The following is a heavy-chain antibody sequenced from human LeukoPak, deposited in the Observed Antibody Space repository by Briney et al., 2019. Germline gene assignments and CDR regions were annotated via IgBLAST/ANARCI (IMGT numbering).Heavy chain of an antibody. V-gene: IGHV3-30-3*01. CDR2: ISYDGSNK. Sequence: GGSLRLSCAASGFTFSSYAMHWVRQAPGKGLEWVAVISYDGSNKYYTDSVKGRFTISRDSSKNTLYLQMNSLRAEDTAVYYCARTSYSSSWYNFDYWGQGTLVTVSS. CDR3: ARTSYSSSWYNFDY. D-gene: IGHD6-13*01. CDR1: GFTFSSYA. J-gene: IGHJ4*02.